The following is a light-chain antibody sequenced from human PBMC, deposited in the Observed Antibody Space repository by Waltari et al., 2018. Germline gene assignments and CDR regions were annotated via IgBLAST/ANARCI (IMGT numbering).Light chain of an antibody. J-gene: IGKJ4*01. CDR3: QQSYSTPPS. Sequence: IQMTQPPSSLSASIGDRVTITCRASQSFRNFLNWNQQKQGKAANLLTYAASGFHSGSPSRFSGSGSGTDFSLTISCLQPEDFATYFCQQSYSTPPSFGAGTKVEIK. CDR1: QSFRNF. CDR2: AAS. V-gene: IGKV1-39*01.